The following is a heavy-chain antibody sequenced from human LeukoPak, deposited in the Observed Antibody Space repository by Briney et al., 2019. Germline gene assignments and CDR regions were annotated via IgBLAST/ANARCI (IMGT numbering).Heavy chain of an antibody. CDR1: GGSISSYY. Sequence: SETLSLTCTVSGGSISSYYWSWIRQPAGKGLEWIGRIYTSGSTNYNPSLKSRVTMSVDTSKNQFSLKLSSVTAADTAVYYCARVAIYDSSGCYYGGWFDPWGQGTLVTVSS. CDR3: ARVAIYDSSGCYYGGWFDP. J-gene: IGHJ5*02. D-gene: IGHD3-22*01. CDR2: IYTSGST. V-gene: IGHV4-4*07.